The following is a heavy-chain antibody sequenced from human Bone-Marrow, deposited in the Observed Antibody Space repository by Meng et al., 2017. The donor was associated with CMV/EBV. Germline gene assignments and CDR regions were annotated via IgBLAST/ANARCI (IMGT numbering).Heavy chain of an antibody. CDR3: ARDLFVIVVVPAAPFDY. D-gene: IGHD2-2*01. CDR1: GYTFTSYG. CDR2: ISAYNGNT. V-gene: IGHV1-18*01. J-gene: IGHJ4*02. Sequence: QVQLVQSGAEVKKPGASVKVSCKAPGYTFTSYGISWVRQAPGQGLEWMGWISAYNGNTNYAQKLQGRVTMTTDTSTSTAYMELRSLRSDDTAVYYCARDLFVIVVVPAAPFDYWGQGTLVTVSS.